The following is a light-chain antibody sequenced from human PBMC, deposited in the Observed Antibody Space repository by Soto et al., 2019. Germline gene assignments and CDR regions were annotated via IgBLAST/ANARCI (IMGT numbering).Light chain of an antibody. CDR2: GAS. CDR1: QSVSSD. Sequence: EIVMTQSPATLSVSPGERATLSCRASQSVSSDLAWYQQKPGQAPRLFIYGASTRATGIPARFSGSGSGTDFTLTISSLQSEDFAVYYCQQYEKWPWTFGQGTKVEIK. V-gene: IGKV3-15*01. J-gene: IGKJ1*01. CDR3: QQYEKWPWT.